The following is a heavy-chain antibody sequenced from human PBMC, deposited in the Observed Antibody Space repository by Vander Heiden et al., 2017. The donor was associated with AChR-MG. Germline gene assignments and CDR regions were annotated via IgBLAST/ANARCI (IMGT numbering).Heavy chain of an antibody. J-gene: IGHJ4*02. CDR2: INPSGGST. Sequence: QVPLVQSGAAVKKPGASVKVPCKASGNTFTSYYMHWVRQAPGQGLEWMGIINPSGGSTSYAQKFQGRVTMTRDTSTSTVYMELSSLRSEDTAVYYCARDIAAAGTSYWGQGTLVTVSS. D-gene: IGHD6-13*01. CDR1: GNTFTSYY. CDR3: ARDIAAAGTSY. V-gene: IGHV1-46*01.